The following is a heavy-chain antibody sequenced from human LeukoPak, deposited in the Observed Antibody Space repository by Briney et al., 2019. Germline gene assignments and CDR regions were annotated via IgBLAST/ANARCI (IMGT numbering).Heavy chain of an antibody. Sequence: WVRQAPGKGLEWIGSIYYSGSTYYNPSLKSRVTISVDTSKNQFSLKLSSVTAADTAVYYCATSGYDTSPEYWGQGTLVTVSS. CDR2: IYYSGST. D-gene: IGHD5-12*01. V-gene: IGHV4-39*01. J-gene: IGHJ4*02. CDR3: ATSGYDTSPEY.